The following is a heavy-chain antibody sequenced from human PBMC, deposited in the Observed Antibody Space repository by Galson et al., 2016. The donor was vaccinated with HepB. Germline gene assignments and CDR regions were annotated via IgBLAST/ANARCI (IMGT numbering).Heavy chain of an antibody. Sequence: LRLSCAASGFTFSSYSMNWVRQAPGEGLEWVSSIRSSSNTIYYADSVKGRFTISRDNAKNSLFLQMKSLRDEDTAVYYCARGFWFGLGRKYGMDVWGQGTTVTVSS. CDR1: GFTFSSYS. CDR2: IRSSSNTI. J-gene: IGHJ6*02. V-gene: IGHV3-48*02. CDR3: ARGFWFGLGRKYGMDV. D-gene: IGHD3-10*01.